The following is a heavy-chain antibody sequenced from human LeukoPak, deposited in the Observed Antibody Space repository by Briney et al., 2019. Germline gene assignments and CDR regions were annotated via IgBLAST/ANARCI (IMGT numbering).Heavy chain of an antibody. D-gene: IGHD3-10*01. CDR2: ISGSGGST. CDR3: AKDRGVRGFYDAFDI. J-gene: IGHJ3*02. Sequence: GGSLRLSCAASGFTFSSYAMSWVRQAPGKGLEWVSAISGSGGSTYYADSVKGRFTISRDNSKNTLYLQMNSLRAEDTAVYYCAKDRGVRGFYDAFDIWGQGTMVTVTS. CDR1: GFTFSSYA. V-gene: IGHV3-23*01.